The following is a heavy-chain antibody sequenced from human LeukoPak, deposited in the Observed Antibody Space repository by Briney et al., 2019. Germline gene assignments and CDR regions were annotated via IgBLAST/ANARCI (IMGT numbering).Heavy chain of an antibody. Sequence: GGSLRLSCAASGFTFSNYEMNWVRQAPGKGLEWVSYISSSGSTIYYADSVKGRFTISRDNAKNPLYLQMNSLRAEDTAVYYCARVPIAVAPFDYWGQGTLVTVSS. CDR3: ARVPIAVAPFDY. D-gene: IGHD6-19*01. V-gene: IGHV3-48*03. CDR2: ISSSGSTI. CDR1: GFTFSNYE. J-gene: IGHJ4*02.